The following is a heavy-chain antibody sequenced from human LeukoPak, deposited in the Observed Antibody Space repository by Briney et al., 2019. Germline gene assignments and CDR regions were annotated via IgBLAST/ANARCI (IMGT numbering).Heavy chain of an antibody. Sequence: GGSLRLSCAASVFTFSGYVMSWVRQAPGQGLEWVSGISGTSVSIYYADSVKGRFTISRDNSKNTLYLQMNSLRAEDTAVYYCVGGYTFDYWGQGTLVTVSS. CDR1: VFTFSGYV. V-gene: IGHV3-23*01. D-gene: IGHD2-2*02. CDR3: VGGYTFDY. CDR2: ISGTSVSI. J-gene: IGHJ4*02.